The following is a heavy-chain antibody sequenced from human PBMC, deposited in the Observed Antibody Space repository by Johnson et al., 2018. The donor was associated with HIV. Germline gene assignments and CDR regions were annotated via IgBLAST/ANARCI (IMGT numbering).Heavy chain of an antibody. Sequence: EQLVESGGGVVQPGGSLRLSCAASGFTFSSYAMSWVRQAPGKGLEWVSAISGSGGSTYYADSVKGRFTISRDNSKNTLYLQMNSLRAEDTAVYYCAKVAVATAAGGVGLNIWGPGTMVTVSS. D-gene: IGHD6-13*01. CDR3: AKVAVATAAGGVGLNI. V-gene: IGHV3-23*04. CDR1: GFTFSSYA. CDR2: ISGSGGST. J-gene: IGHJ3*02.